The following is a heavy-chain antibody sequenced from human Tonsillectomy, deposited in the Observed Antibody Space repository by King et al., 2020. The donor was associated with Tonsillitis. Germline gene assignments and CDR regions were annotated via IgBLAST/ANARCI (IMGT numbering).Heavy chain of an antibody. V-gene: IGHV4-4*02. CDR3: ARSPNYYDSSGYSWAFDM. CDR2: IYHTGRT. Sequence: QLQESGPGLVKPSGTLSLTCAVSGGSISSINWWSWVRQPPGKGLEWIGDIYHTGRTNYNPSLKSRVAISVDNSKNQFSLELTSVTAADTAVYYCARSPNYYDSSGYSWAFDMWGQGTMVTVSS. D-gene: IGHD3-22*01. CDR1: GGSISSINW. J-gene: IGHJ3*02.